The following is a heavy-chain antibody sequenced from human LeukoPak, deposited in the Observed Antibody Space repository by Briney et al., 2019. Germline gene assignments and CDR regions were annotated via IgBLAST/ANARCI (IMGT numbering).Heavy chain of an antibody. CDR2: MCPSGRT. Sequence: SETLSLTCTVSNDSISSYCCSWVRQPPGKGLEWIGFMCPSGRTDYNPSLKSRVTMSIDTSKNQLSMELRFLTAADTAVYYCATSYDGKTAPYDLWGYGTLVTVSS. CDR1: NDSISSYC. J-gene: IGHJ5*02. D-gene: IGHD4-23*01. CDR3: ATSYDGKTAPYDL. V-gene: IGHV4-4*08.